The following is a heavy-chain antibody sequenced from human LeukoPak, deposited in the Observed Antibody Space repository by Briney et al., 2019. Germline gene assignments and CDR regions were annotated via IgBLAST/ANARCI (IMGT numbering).Heavy chain of an antibody. V-gene: IGHV3-15*01. CDR2: IKSKTDGGTT. D-gene: IGHD6-13*01. CDR3: ARYDSSSWRELDY. Sequence: GGSLRLSCAASGFTFSNAWMSWVRQAPGKGLEWVGRIKSKTDGGTTDYAAPVKGRFTISRDDSKNTLYLQMNSLRAGDTAVYYCARYDSSSWRELDYWGQGTLVTVSS. J-gene: IGHJ4*02. CDR1: GFTFSNAW.